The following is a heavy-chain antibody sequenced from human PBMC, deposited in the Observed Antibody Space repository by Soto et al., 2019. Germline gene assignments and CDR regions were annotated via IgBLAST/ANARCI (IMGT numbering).Heavy chain of an antibody. CDR2: IKSKTDGGTT. J-gene: IGHJ4*02. Sequence: GGALRLSCATSGFTFSNAWMSWVRQAPGKGLEWVGRIKSKTDGGTTEYAAPVKGRFTISRDDSKNTLYLQMNSLKTEDTAVYYCTTDPNYGDVNWGQGTLVTVSS. CDR3: TTDPNYGDVN. CDR1: GFTFSNAW. D-gene: IGHD4-17*01. V-gene: IGHV3-15*01.